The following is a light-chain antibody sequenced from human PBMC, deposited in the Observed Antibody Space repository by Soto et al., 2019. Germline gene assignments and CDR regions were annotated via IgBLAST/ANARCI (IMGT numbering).Light chain of an antibody. CDR3: QQSYRTPT. J-gene: IGKJ5*01. V-gene: IGKV1-39*01. CDR1: QSIKKF. Sequence: DIEMTQSPSSLSAFLGDTITIICRARQSIKKFLNWYQQKPGQAPKLLMYGASTLQRGVPSRFSGGASGTESVLTISNLKPEDFAIYFCQQSYRTPTFGQGTRLEIK. CDR2: GAS.